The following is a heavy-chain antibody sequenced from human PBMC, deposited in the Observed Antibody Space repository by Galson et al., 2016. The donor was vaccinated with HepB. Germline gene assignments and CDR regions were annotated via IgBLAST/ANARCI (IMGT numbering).Heavy chain of an antibody. J-gene: IGHJ4*02. Sequence: SLRLSCAASGFPSGAPPIHWLRQSPGKGLEWVSLMSDNGFYKYYADSVKDRFVISRDTSLNTLFLQMNNLGPDDTAVYYCATLGTLDYGVMSENFWGQGTLVTVSA. D-gene: IGHD4-17*01. CDR2: MSDNGFYK. V-gene: IGHV3-30*09. CDR3: ATLGTLDYGVMSENF. CDR1: GFPSGAPP.